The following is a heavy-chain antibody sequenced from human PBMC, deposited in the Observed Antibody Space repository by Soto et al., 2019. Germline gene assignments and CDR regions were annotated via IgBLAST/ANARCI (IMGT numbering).Heavy chain of an antibody. D-gene: IGHD2-8*01. Sequence: PGRSLRLSYAASGCTFRNYAMSCVRQAPGKGLEWVSGLFGNGGGISYADSVKGRFTISRDNSNNMLYLQMRSLRVEDTAVYYCAKDRQPDGLWPFDHWGQGTLVTVSS. V-gene: IGHV3-23*01. CDR2: LFGNGGGI. CDR1: GCTFRNYA. J-gene: IGHJ4*02. CDR3: AKDRQPDGLWPFDH.